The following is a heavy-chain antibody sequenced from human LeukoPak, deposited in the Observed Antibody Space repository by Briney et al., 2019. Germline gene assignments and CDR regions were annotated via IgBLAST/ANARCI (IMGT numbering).Heavy chain of an antibody. J-gene: IGHJ6*03. CDR3: AREHSGYDFPGRDYYYMDV. CDR2: ISSSGSTI. V-gene: IGHV3-11*01. Sequence: GGSLRLSCAASGFTFSDYYMSWIRQAPGKGLEWVSYISSSGSTIYYADSVKGRFTISRDNAKNSLYLQMNSLRAEDTAVYYCAREHSGYDFPGRDYYYMDVWGKGTTVTVSS. CDR1: GFTFSDYY. D-gene: IGHD5-12*01.